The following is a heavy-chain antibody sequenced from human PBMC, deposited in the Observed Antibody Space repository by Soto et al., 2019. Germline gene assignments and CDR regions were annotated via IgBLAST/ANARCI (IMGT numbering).Heavy chain of an antibody. CDR2: ISVHTGDT. V-gene: IGHV1-18*01. Sequence: GASVKVSCQASGYTFATYGITWLRQAPGQGLEWVAWISVHTGDTKYAQKLQGRVTLTTDTFTTTAYMELRGLTSDDTAIYYCARARAEYSSSFSYYFDSWGQGTLVTVSS. CDR1: GYTFATYG. J-gene: IGHJ4*02. CDR3: ARARAEYSSSFSYYFDS. D-gene: IGHD6-6*01.